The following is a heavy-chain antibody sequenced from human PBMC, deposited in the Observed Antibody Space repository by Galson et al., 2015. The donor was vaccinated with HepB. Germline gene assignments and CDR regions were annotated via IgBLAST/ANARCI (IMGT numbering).Heavy chain of an antibody. CDR1: GFTFTSYA. J-gene: IGHJ3*02. D-gene: IGHD6-19*01. CDR3: ATRSGWLGDAFNI. Sequence: SLRLSCAASGFTFTSYAMSWVRQAPGKGLEWVSSITTIGGSTYYADSVKGRFTISRDNSQNTLYLQMNSLRAEDTAVYYCATRSGWLGDAFNIWGQGTMVTVSS. CDR2: ITTIGGST. V-gene: IGHV3-23*01.